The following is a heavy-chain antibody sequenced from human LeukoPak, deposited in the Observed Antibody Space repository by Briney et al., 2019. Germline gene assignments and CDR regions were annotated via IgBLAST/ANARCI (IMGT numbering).Heavy chain of an antibody. CDR3: ARDFSRSTTDSGSYYNNAFDI. CDR2: INPNGGNT. Sequence: ASVKVSCKASGYTFTGYYMHWVRQAPGQGLEWMGWINPNGGNTGYAQKFQGRVTMTRNTSISTAYMELSSLRSEDTAVYYCARDFSRSTTDSGSYYNNAFDIWGQGTMVTVSS. D-gene: IGHD3-10*01. J-gene: IGHJ3*02. V-gene: IGHV1-8*02. CDR1: GYTFTGYY.